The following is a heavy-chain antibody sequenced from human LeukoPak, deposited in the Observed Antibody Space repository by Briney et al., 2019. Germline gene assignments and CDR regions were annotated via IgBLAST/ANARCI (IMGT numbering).Heavy chain of an antibody. CDR1: GGSFSGYY. CDR2: IYYSGST. D-gene: IGHD3-10*02. J-gene: IGHJ3*02. V-gene: IGHV4-39*01. CDR3: ACSSIASDAFDI. Sequence: SETLSLTCAVYGGSFSGYYWGWIRQPPGKGLEWIGSIYYSGSTYYNPSLKSRVTISVDTSKNQFSLKLSPVTAADTAVYYCACSSIASDAFDIWGQGTMVTVSS.